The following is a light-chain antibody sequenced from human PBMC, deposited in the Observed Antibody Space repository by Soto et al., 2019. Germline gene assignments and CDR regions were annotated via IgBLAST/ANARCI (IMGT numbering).Light chain of an antibody. V-gene: IGLV2-14*01. CDR1: SSDIDSYNF. Sequence: QSALTQPASVSGSPGQSITISGTGTSSDIDSYNFVSWYQQCPGKAPRLLIYEVTNRPSGVSNRFFGSKSGNTASLTISGLQAEDDADYYCCSYRSSRTWVFGGGTKLTVL. CDR2: EVT. J-gene: IGLJ3*02. CDR3: CSYRSSRTWV.